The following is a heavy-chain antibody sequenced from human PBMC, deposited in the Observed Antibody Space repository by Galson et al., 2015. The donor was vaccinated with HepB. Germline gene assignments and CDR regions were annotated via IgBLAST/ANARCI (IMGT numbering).Heavy chain of an antibody. D-gene: IGHD6-19*01. J-gene: IGHJ6*02. CDR2: IYYSGST. CDR3: ARDYGSGYYYGMDV. Sequence: CTVSGGSISSGGYYWSWIRQHPGKGLEWIGYIYYSGSTYYNPSLKSRLTISVDTSKNQFSLKLSSVTAADAAVYYCARDYGSGYYYGMDVWGQGTTVTVSS. V-gene: IGHV4-31*03. CDR1: GGSISSGGYY.